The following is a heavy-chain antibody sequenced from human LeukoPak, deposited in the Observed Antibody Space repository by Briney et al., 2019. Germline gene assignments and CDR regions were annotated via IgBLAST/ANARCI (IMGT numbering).Heavy chain of an antibody. CDR1: GFTFDDYG. CDR3: ARDPQGGYCTNGVCFNYFDY. D-gene: IGHD2-8*01. V-gene: IGHV3-20*04. CDR2: INWNGGST. Sequence: GGSLRLSCAASGFTFDDYGMSWVRQAPGKWLEWVSGINWNGGSTGYADSVKGRFTISRDNAKNSLYLQMNSLRAEDTALYYCARDPQGGYCTNGVCFNYFDYWGQGTLVTVSS. J-gene: IGHJ4*02.